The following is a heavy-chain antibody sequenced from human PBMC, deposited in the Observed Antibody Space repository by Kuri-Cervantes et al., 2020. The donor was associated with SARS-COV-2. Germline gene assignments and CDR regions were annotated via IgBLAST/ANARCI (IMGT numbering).Heavy chain of an antibody. CDR3: ARGRRRWNRTTYYYFDMDV. J-gene: IGHJ6*03. CDR2: INPSGGST. V-gene: IGHV1-46*01. Sequence: ASVKVSCKASGYTFTSYYMHWVRQAPGQGLEWMGIINPSGGSTSYAQKFQGRVTMTRDTSTSTVYMELSSLRSEDTAVYYCARGRRRWNRTTYYYFDMDVWGKGTTVTVSS. D-gene: IGHD5-24*01. CDR1: GYTFTSYY.